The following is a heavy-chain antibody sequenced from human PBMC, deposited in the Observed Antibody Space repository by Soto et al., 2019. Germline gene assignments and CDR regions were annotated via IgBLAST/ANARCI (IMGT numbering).Heavy chain of an antibody. V-gene: IGHV3-30*18. CDR3: AKDRDDYGDYVRGLDP. CDR1: GFTFSSYG. D-gene: IGHD4-17*01. Sequence: GGSLRLSCAASGFTFSSYGMHWVRQAPGKGLEWVAVISYDGSNKYYADSVKGRFTISRDNSKNTLYLQMNSLRAEDTAVYYCAKDRDDYGDYVRGLDPWGQGT. CDR2: ISYDGSNK. J-gene: IGHJ5*02.